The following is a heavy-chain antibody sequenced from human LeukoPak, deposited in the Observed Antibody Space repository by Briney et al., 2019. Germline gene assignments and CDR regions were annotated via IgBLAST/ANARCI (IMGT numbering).Heavy chain of an antibody. J-gene: IGHJ3*02. Sequence: PSETLSLTCTVSGGSISSSSYYWGWIRQPPGKGLEWIGSIYYSGSTYYNPSLKSRVTISVDTSKNQFSLKLSSVTAADTAVYYCARDPALWAHRGAFDIWGQGTMVTVSS. CDR2: IYYSGST. CDR3: ARDPALWAHRGAFDI. V-gene: IGHV4-39*07. CDR1: GGSISSSSYY. D-gene: IGHD1-26*01.